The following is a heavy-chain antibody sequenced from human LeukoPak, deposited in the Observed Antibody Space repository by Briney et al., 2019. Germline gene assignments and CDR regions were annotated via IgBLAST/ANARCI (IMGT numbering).Heavy chain of an antibody. V-gene: IGHV4-4*07. J-gene: IGHJ6*03. D-gene: IGHD6-13*01. CDR1: GGSISSYY. Sequence: SETLSLTCTVSGGSISSYYWSWIQQPAGKGLEWIGRIYTSGSTNYNPSLKSRVTMSVDTSKNQFSLKLSSVTAADTAVYYCARDVYSSSWYPPSYYYMDVWGKGTTVTVSS. CDR2: IYTSGST. CDR3: ARDVYSSSWYPPSYYYMDV.